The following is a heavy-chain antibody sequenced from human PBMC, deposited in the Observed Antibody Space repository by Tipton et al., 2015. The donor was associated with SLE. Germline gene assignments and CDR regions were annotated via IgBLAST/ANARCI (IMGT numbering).Heavy chain of an antibody. CDR1: GGSFSGYY. CDR2: INHSGTT. CDR3: ARDSSFYDTSGDDAFHI. Sequence: TLSLTCAVYGGSFSGYYWSWIRQPPGKGLEWIGEINHSGTTYYNPSLKSRVTMSLDTSKNQFSLKLSSVTAADTAVYYCARDSSFYDTSGDDAFHIWGQGTMVTVSS. D-gene: IGHD3-22*01. J-gene: IGHJ3*02. V-gene: IGHV4-34*01.